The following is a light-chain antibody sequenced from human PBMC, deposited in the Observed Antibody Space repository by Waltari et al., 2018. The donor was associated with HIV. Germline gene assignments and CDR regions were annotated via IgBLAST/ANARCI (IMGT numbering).Light chain of an antibody. J-gene: IGKJ3*01. V-gene: IGKV3-20*01. Sequence: EIVLTQSPGTLSLSPGERATLSCRASQSVSNTYLAWYQQKPGQAPRLLIYGASSRATGIPDRFTGSGSGTDFTLTISRLEPEDFAVYYCQQYGSSLFTCGPGTKVDIK. CDR2: GAS. CDR3: QQYGSSLFT. CDR1: QSVSNTY.